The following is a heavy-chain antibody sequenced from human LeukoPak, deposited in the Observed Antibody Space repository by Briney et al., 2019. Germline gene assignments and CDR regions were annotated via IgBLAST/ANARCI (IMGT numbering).Heavy chain of an antibody. J-gene: IGHJ4*02. V-gene: IGHV3-21*01. D-gene: IGHD2-15*01. CDR1: GFTFSSYS. CDR2: ISSSDSSI. CDR3: ARDQLGCSDGSCYFIDY. Sequence: GGSLRLSCAASGFTFSSYSMNWVHQAPGKGLEWVSSISSSDSSIYYADSVKGRFTISRDNAKNSLYLQMNSLRAEDTAVYYCARDQLGCSDGSCYFIDYWGQGTLVTASS.